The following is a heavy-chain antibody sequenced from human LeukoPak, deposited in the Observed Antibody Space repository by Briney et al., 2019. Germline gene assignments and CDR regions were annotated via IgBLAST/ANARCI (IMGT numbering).Heavy chain of an antibody. CDR3: ASLQRGERWLQLGYYFDY. CDR2: IYYSGST. CDR1: GGSISSSSYY. J-gene: IGHJ4*02. Sequence: PSETLSLTCTVSGGSISSSSYYWSWIRQPPGKGLEWIGYIYYSGSTYYNPSLKSRVTISVDTSKNQFSLKLSSVTAADTAVYYCASLQRGERWLQLGYYFDYWGQGTLVTVSS. D-gene: IGHD5-24*01. V-gene: IGHV4-30-4*01.